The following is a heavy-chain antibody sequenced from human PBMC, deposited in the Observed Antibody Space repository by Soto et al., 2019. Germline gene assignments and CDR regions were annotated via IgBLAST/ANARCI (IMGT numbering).Heavy chain of an antibody. V-gene: IGHV1-24*01. D-gene: IGHD3-22*01. J-gene: IGHJ3*02. CDR3: ATAYYDSSGYSSAFYI. Sequence: GASVKVSCKVSGYTLTELSMHWVRQAPGKGLEWMGGFDPEDGETIYAQKFQGRVTMTEDTSTDTAYMELSSLRSEDTAVYYCATAYYDSSGYSSAFYIRGQGTMRTVSS. CDR1: GYTLTELS. CDR2: FDPEDGET.